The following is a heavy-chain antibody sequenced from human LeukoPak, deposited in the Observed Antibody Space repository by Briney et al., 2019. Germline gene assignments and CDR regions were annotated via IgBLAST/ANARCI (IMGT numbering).Heavy chain of an antibody. D-gene: IGHD5-12*01. CDR2: FDPEDGET. Sequence: GSSVKVSCKVSGYTLTDLSMHWVRQAPGKGLEWMGGFDPEDGETIYAQKFQGRVTMTEDTSTDTAYMELSSLRSEDTAVYYCATDLQWLRGFDPWGQGTLVTVSS. CDR1: GYTLTDLS. J-gene: IGHJ5*02. CDR3: ATDLQWLRGFDP. V-gene: IGHV1-24*01.